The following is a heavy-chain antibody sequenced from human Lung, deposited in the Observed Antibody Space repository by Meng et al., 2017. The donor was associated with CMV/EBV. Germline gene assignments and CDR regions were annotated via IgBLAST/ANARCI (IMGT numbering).Heavy chain of an antibody. V-gene: IGHV1-3*01. CDR2: INAGNGNT. D-gene: IGHD2-2*01. J-gene: IGHJ4*02. Sequence: QFQFVRSGAEVKKPGASVKVSCKASGYSFTTDAMHWVRQAPGQRLEWMGWINAGNGNTKYSEKFQSRVTITRDTAASTAYMELSSLRSEDTAVYHCARTGCSSSSCYDYWGQGTLVTVSS. CDR1: GYSFTTDA. CDR3: ARTGCSSSSCYDY.